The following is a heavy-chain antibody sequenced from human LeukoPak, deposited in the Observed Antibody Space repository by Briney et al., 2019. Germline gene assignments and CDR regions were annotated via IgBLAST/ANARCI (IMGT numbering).Heavy chain of an antibody. J-gene: IGHJ3*02. D-gene: IGHD2-2*01. CDR2: IYPGDSDI. V-gene: IGHV5-51*01. CDR3: ARSCSSTSCYLTDAFDI. CDR1: RYTFTSYG. Sequence: GASVKVSCKASRYTFTSYGISWLRQAPGQGLEWMGIIYPGDSDIRYSPSFQGQVIISADKSISTAYLQWSSLKASDTAIYYCARSCSSTSCYLTDAFDIWGQGTMVTVST.